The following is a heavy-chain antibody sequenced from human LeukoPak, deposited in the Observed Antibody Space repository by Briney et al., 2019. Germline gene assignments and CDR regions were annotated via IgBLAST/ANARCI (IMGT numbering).Heavy chain of an antibody. CDR3: ARYIIAGSYSLFYYYGMDV. Sequence: ASVKDSCMASGYTFTTYYIHWVRQAPGQGLEWMGIINPGGGRPTYAQKFQGRVTMTSDTSTSTAYMEVSSLRSEDTAVYYCARYIIAGSYSLFYYYGMDVWGQGTTVTVSS. J-gene: IGHJ6*02. CDR1: GYTFTTYY. D-gene: IGHD3-10*01. V-gene: IGHV1-46*01. CDR2: INPGGGRP.